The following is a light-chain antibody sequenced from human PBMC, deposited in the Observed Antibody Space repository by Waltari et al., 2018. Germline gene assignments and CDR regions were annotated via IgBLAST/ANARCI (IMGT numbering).Light chain of an antibody. V-gene: IGKV3-15*01. CDR2: GAS. J-gene: IGKJ2*02. CDR3: QQYTNWPPCA. Sequence: EIVMTQSPATLSVSPGERATLSCRASQSISSDLAWYQQKPGQAPRLLIYGASTRATGTPARCSGSGSGTEFTLTINSMQSEDFAIYYCQQYTNWPPCAFGQGTKLQIK. CDR1: QSISSD.